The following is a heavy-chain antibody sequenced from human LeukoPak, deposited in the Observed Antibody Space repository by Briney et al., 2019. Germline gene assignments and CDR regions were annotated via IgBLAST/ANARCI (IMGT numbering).Heavy chain of an antibody. J-gene: IGHJ4*02. D-gene: IGHD3-22*01. CDR3: ARYLLNYDSSGFDY. V-gene: IGHV4-4*09. CDR1: GGPISSYY. Sequence: SETLSLTCTVSGGPISSYYWSWIRQPPGKGLEWIGYIYTSGSTNYNPSLKSRVTISVDTSKNQFSLKLSSVTAADTAVYYCARYLLNYDSSGFDYWGQGTLVTVSS. CDR2: IYTSGST.